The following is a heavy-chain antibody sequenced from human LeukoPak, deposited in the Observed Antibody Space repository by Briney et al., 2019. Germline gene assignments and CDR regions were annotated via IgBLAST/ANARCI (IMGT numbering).Heavy chain of an antibody. J-gene: IGHJ3*02. CDR3: ARGIVRGVSAPDI. V-gene: IGHV4-39*07. CDR2: IYYSGST. CDR1: GGSISSSSYY. D-gene: IGHD3-10*01. Sequence: SETLSLTCTVSGGSISSSSYYWGWIRQPPGKGLEWIGSIYYSGSTYYNPSLNGLVTMSVDTSKTQFYLNLRSVTAADTAIYYCARGIVRGVSAPDIWGQGTMVTVSS.